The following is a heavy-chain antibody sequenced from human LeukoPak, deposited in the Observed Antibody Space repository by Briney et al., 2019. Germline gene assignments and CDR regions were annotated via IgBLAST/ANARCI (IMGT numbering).Heavy chain of an antibody. CDR3: TKETPQMDV. CDR1: GFTFSSYE. V-gene: IGHV3-48*03. D-gene: IGHD2-15*01. J-gene: IGHJ6*04. Sequence: GGSLRLSCAASGFTFSSYEMNWVRQAPGQGLEWVAYISSTGNTVYYAGSVKGRFTISRDNAKNSLYLQMNRLRAEDTAVYYCTKETPQMDVWGKGTTVTVSS. CDR2: ISSTGNTV.